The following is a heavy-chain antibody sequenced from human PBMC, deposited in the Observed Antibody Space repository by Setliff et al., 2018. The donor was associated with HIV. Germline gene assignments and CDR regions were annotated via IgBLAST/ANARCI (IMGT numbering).Heavy chain of an antibody. Sequence: PGGSLRLSCAASRFTFSTYAMSWVRQAPGKGLEWVSVISGSGTTTYYADSVKGRFTISRDNSKNTVYLQMNSLRAEDTAIYYCARAYEIADHYDYWGQGTLVTVSS. D-gene: IGHD6-13*01. CDR2: ISGSGTTT. CDR3: ARAYEIADHYDY. V-gene: IGHV3-23*01. CDR1: RFTFSTYA. J-gene: IGHJ4*02.